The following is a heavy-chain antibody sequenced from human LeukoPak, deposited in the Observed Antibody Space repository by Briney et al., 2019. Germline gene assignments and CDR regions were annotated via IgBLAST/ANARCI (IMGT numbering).Heavy chain of an antibody. V-gene: IGHV4-34*01. CDR1: GGSFSGYY. CDR2: INHSGST. J-gene: IGHJ5*02. D-gene: IGHD2-21*02. CDR3: ASRSYCGGDCSTLNWFDP. Sequence: SETLSLTCAVYGGSFSGYYWSWIRQPPGKGLEWIGEINHSGSTNYNPSLKSRVTISVDTSKNQFSLKLSSVTAADTAVYYCASRSYCGGDCSTLNWFDPWGQGTQVTVSS.